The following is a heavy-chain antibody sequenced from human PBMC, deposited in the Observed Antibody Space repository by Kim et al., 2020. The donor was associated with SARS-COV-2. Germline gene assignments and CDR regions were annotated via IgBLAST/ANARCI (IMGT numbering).Heavy chain of an antibody. CDR2: INPNSGGT. CDR1: GYTFTGYY. Sequence: ASVKVSCKASGYTFTGYYMHWVRQAPGQGLEWMGWINPNSGGTNYAQKFQGRVTMTRDTSISTAYMELSRLRSDDTAVYYCARAEWLRSPLDYWGQGTLVTVSS. J-gene: IGHJ4*02. D-gene: IGHD5-12*01. V-gene: IGHV1-2*02. CDR3: ARAEWLRSPLDY.